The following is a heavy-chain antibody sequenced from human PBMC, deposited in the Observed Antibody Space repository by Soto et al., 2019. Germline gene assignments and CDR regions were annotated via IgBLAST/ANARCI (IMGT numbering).Heavy chain of an antibody. CDR3: AAYSSSWSGWFDP. J-gene: IGHJ5*02. D-gene: IGHD6-13*01. CDR1: GYTFTSYD. Sequence: ASVKVSCKASGYTFTSYDINWVRQATGQGLEWMGWMNPNSGNTGYAQKFQGRVTMTRNTSISTAYMELSSLRSEDTAVYYCAAYSSSWSGWFDPWGQGTLVTVSS. CDR2: MNPNSGNT. V-gene: IGHV1-8*01.